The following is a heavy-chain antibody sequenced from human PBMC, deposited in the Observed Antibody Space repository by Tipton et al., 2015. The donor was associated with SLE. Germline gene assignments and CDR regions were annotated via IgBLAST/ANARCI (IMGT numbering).Heavy chain of an antibody. V-gene: IGHV3-30*14. CDR2: ISYDGSSQ. CDR3: AKEESGYYYYYYGMDV. CDR1: GFTFSSYA. J-gene: IGHJ6*02. Sequence: SLRLSCAASGFTFSSYAMEWVRQAPGKGLEWVTLISYDGSSQYYADSVKGRFTISRDNSKNTLYLQMNSLRPEDTAVYYCAKEESGYYYYYYGMDVWGHGTTVTVSS. D-gene: IGHD3-10*01.